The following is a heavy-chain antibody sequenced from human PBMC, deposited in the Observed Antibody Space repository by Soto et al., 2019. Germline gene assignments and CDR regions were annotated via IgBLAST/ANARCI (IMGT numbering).Heavy chain of an antibody. CDR1: GYSVSSSDYY. J-gene: IGHJ6*02. CDR3: APLSVSLSGPYGIHV. D-gene: IGHD2-15*01. Sequence: ASETLSLTCSVSGYSVSSSDYYWAWIRQPPGKGLEWIGSMLYSGLTYYNPSLKSRVTLSVDTSKNQFSVRLNSVTASDTAVYYCAPLSVSLSGPYGIHVWGQGTTVPVSS. CDR2: MLYSGLT. V-gene: IGHV4-39*01.